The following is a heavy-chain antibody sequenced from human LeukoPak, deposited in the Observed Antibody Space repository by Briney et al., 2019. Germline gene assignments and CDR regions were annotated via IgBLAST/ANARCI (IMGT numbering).Heavy chain of an antibody. CDR3: AKDLEPYTSGWYGDY. D-gene: IGHD6-19*01. V-gene: IGHV3-30*18. CDR1: GFTFSSYG. J-gene: IGHJ4*02. CDR2: ISYDGSNN. Sequence: GGSLRLSCAASGFTFSSYGMQWVRQAPGKGLEWVAVISYDGSNNYYADSVKGRFTTSRDNSKNTPYLQMNSLRAEDTAVYHCAKDLEPYTSGWYGDYWGQGTLVTVSS.